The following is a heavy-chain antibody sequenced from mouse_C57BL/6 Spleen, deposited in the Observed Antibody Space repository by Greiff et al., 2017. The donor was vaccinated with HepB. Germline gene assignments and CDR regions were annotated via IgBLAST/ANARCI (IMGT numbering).Heavy chain of an antibody. CDR1: GFTFSDYG. CDR3: ARGGYYLDY. V-gene: IGHV5-17*01. Sequence: EVKLVASGGGLVKPGGSLKLSCAASGFTFSDYGLHWVRQAPEKGLEWVAYISSGSSTIYYADTVKGRFTISRDNAKNTLFLQMTSLRSEETAMYYCARGGYYLDYWGQGTTLTVS. J-gene: IGHJ2*01. CDR2: ISSGSSTI.